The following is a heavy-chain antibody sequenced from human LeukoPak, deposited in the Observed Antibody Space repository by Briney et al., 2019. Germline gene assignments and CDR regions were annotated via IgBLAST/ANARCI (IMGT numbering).Heavy chain of an antibody. CDR2: ISAYNGNT. CDR3: ARDPRRYYGSGSYSYYYYYYMDV. CDR1: GYTFTSYD. V-gene: IGHV1-18*01. J-gene: IGHJ6*03. D-gene: IGHD3-10*01. Sequence: ASVKVSCKASGYTFTSYDINWVRQATGQGLEWMGWISAYNGNTNYAQKLQGRVTMTTDTSTSTAYMELRSLRSDDTAVYYCARDPRRYYGSGSYSYYYYYYMDVWGKGTTVTISS.